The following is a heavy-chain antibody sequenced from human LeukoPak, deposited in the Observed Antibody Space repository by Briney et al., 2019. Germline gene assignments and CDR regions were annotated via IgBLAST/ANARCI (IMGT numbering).Heavy chain of an antibody. J-gene: IGHJ2*01. Sequence: GGSLRLSCAASGFTFDDYAMHRVRQAPGKGLEWVSGISWSSGSIGYADSVKGRFTISRDNAKNSLYLQMNSLRAEDTALYYCAKDIAVAGMTFWYFDLWGRGTLVTVSS. CDR3: AKDIAVAGMTFWYFDL. CDR2: ISWSSGSI. V-gene: IGHV3-9*01. CDR1: GFTFDDYA. D-gene: IGHD6-19*01.